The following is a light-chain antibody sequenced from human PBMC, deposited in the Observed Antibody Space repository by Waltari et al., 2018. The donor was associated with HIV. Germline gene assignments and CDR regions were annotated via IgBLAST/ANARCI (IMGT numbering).Light chain of an antibody. CDR1: SSTIGSGYD. Sequence: QSVLTQPPSVSGAPGQRVTTSCSGSSSTIGSGYDGPWYQQLPGTAPKLLIYANSNRPSGVPDRFSGSKSGTSASLAITGLQAEDEADYYCQSYDSSLSGWVFGGGTKLTVL. CDR2: ANS. J-gene: IGLJ3*02. V-gene: IGLV1-40*01. CDR3: QSYDSSLSGWV.